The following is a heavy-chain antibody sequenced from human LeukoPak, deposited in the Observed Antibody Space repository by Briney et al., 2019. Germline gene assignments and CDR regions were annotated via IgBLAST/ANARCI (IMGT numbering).Heavy chain of an antibody. V-gene: IGHV3-11*06. Sequence: GGSLRLSCAASGFTFSDYYMSWIRQAPGKGLEWVSYISSSSSYTNYADSVKGRFTISRDNAKNSLYLQMNSLRAEDTAMYYCARDWGAYYYGSGSYYAPLDYWGQGTLVTVSS. J-gene: IGHJ4*02. CDR2: ISSSSSYT. D-gene: IGHD3-10*01. CDR1: GFTFSDYY. CDR3: ARDWGAYYYGSGSYYAPLDY.